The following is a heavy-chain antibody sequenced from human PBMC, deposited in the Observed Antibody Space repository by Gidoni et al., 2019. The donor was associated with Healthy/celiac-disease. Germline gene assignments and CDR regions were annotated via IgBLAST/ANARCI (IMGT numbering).Heavy chain of an antibody. CDR3: AKLWFGELYLFGFDP. CDR2: IYYSGST. CDR1: GGSISSSSYY. V-gene: IGHV4-39*07. D-gene: IGHD3-10*01. Sequence: QLQLQESGPGLVKPSETLSLTCTVSGGSISSSSYYWGWIRQPPGKGLEWIGSIYYSGSTYYNPSLKSRVTISVDTSKNQFSLKLSSVTAADTAVYYCAKLWFGELYLFGFDPWGQGTLVTVSS. J-gene: IGHJ5*02.